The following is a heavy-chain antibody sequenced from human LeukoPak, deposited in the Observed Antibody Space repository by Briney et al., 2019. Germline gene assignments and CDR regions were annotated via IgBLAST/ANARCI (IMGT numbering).Heavy chain of an antibody. D-gene: IGHD3-16*01. Sequence: ASVKVSCKASGYTFTGYYMHWVRQAPGQGLEWMGWINPNSGGTNYAQKFQGRVTMTRDTSISTAYMELSRLRSDDTAVYYCATTFIWTRAFDIWGRGTMVTVSS. V-gene: IGHV1-2*02. CDR2: INPNSGGT. CDR1: GYTFTGYY. CDR3: ATTFIWTRAFDI. J-gene: IGHJ3*02.